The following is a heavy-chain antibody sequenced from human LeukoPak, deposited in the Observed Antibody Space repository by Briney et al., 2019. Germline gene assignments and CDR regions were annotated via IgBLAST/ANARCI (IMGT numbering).Heavy chain of an antibody. CDR1: GYSISSGYY. CDR3: ARRQVGATTGIDY. J-gene: IGHJ4*02. D-gene: IGHD1-26*01. Sequence: PSETLSLTCAVSGYSISSGYYWGWIRQPPGKGLEWIGSIYHSGSTYYNPSLKSRVTISVDTSKNQFSLKLSSVTAADTAVYYCARRQVGATTGIDYRGQGTLVTVSS. V-gene: IGHV4-38-2*01. CDR2: IYHSGST.